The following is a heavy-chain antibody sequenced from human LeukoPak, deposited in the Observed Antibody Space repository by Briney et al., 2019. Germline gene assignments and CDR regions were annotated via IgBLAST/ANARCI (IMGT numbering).Heavy chain of an antibody. Sequence: GGSLRLSCAASGFTFSSYWMYWVRQAPGRGLVCVSRINSDGSDTTYADSVKGRFTISRDNSKNTLWLQMNSLRAEDTAVYYCAKVTYYDFWSGPTGLDYWGQGTLVTVSS. CDR3: AKVTYYDFWSGPTGLDY. D-gene: IGHD3-3*01. J-gene: IGHJ4*02. CDR1: GFTFSSYW. V-gene: IGHV3-74*01. CDR2: INSDGSDT.